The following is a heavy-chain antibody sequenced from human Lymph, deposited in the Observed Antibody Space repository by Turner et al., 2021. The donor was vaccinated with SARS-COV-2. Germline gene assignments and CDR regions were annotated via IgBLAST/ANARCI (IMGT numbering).Heavy chain of an antibody. V-gene: IGHV3-9*01. J-gene: IGHJ4*02. CDR1: GFTCDDYA. CDR3: AKDLAGTYYSSFDY. D-gene: IGHD1-26*01. Sequence: EVQLVESGGVLVQPGRSLRLSCAASGFTCDDYAMHWVRQAPGKGLEWVSGINWSGGSIAYADSVKGRFTISRDNPKNSLYLQMNSLRAEDTAFYYCAKDLAGTYYSSFDYWGQGTLVTVSS. CDR2: INWSGGSI.